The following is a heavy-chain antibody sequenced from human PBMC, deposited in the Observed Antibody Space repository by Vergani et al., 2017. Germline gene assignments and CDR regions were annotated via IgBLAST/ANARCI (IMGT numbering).Heavy chain of an antibody. V-gene: IGHV3-21*01. CDR3: VSARLLPAAHYYFDY. CDR2: ISSSSTYI. Sequence: EVQLVESGGGLVKPGGSLRLSCAASGFTFSSYSMNWVRQAPGKGLEWVSSISSSSTYIYYADSVKGRFTISRDNAKNSLYLQMNSLRAEDTAVYYCVSARLLPAAHYYFDYWGQGTLVTVSS. J-gene: IGHJ4*02. CDR1: GFTFSSYS. D-gene: IGHD2-2*01.